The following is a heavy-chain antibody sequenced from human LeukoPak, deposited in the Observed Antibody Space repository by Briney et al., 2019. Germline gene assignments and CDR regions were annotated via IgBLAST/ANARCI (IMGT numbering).Heavy chain of an antibody. V-gene: IGHV3-48*03. Sequence: GGSLRLSCAASGFTFSSYGMNWVRQAPGKGLEWVSYISSSGSTMYYADSVKGRFTISRDNAKNSLYLQMNSLRAEDTAVYYCARGSPSPVNWGQGTLVTVSS. CDR2: ISSSGSTM. CDR1: GFTFSSYG. J-gene: IGHJ4*02. CDR3: ARGSPSPVN.